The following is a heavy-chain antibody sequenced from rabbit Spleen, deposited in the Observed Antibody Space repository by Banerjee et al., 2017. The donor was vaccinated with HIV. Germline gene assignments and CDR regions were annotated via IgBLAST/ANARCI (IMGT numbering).Heavy chain of an antibody. V-gene: IGHV1S40*01. CDR2: IELGSSGFT. D-gene: IGHD1-1*01. CDR3: ARDSSSSFSSYGMDL. J-gene: IGHJ6*01. CDR1: GFSFSSSYY. Sequence: QSLEESGGGLVQPEGSVTLTCTASGFSFSSSYYMCWVRQAPGKGLEWIACIELGSSGFTYFASWAKGRFTISKTSSTTVTLHMTSLTAADTATYFCARDSSSSFSSYGMDLWGPGTLVTVS.